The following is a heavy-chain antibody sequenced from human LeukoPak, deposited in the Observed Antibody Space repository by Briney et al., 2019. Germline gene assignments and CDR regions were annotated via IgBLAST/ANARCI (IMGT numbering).Heavy chain of an antibody. CDR2: FDPEDGET. J-gene: IGHJ4*02. V-gene: IGHV1-24*01. CDR3: ATDPDDYSNYVSY. Sequence: ASVKVSCKVSGYTLTELSMHLVRQAPGKGLEWMGGFDPEDGETIYAQKSQGRVTMTEDTSTDTAYMELSSLRSEDTAVYYCATDPDDYSNYVSYWGQGTLVTVSS. D-gene: IGHD4-11*01. CDR1: GYTLTELS.